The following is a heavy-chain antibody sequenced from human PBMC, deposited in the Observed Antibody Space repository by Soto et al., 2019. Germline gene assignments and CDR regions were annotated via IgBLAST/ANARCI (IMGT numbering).Heavy chain of an antibody. J-gene: IGHJ4*01. D-gene: IGHD6-19*01. Sequence: QVQLVESGGGLVKPGGSPRLSCAAAGFRFSDHYMTWIRQAPGKGLEWVSYISSGSSTIYYAHSVKGRFTISRDNAKNSLYLQMNSLRAEDTAVYYCATSSGALAASFPYYFDYWGHGTLVTVSS. CDR1: GFRFSDHY. V-gene: IGHV3-11*01. CDR2: ISSGSSTI. CDR3: ATSSGALAASFPYYFDY.